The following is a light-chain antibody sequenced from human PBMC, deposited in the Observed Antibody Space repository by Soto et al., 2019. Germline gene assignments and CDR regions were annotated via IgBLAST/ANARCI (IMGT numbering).Light chain of an antibody. CDR2: GAS. CDR1: QRVYSN. J-gene: IGKJ5*01. CDR3: QQYTNWPPNT. Sequence: EIVITQSPATLSVSPGESATLSCRASQRVYSNLAWYQQRPGQAPRLLIYGASTRATGVPARFSGRGSGTEFTLTISSLQSEDFAVYYCQQYTNWPPNTFGQGTRLE. V-gene: IGKV3-15*01.